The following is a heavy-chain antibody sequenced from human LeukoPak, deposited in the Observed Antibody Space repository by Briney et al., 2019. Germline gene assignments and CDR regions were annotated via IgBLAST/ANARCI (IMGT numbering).Heavy chain of an antibody. CDR2: INPNSGGT. CDR1: GYTFTGYY. D-gene: IGHD7-27*01. V-gene: IGHV1-2*02. CDR3: ARGTDWGHFDY. J-gene: IGHJ4*02. Sequence: EAPVKVSCKASGYTFTGYYMHWVRQAPGQGLEWMGWINPNSGGTNYAQKFQGRVTMTRDTSISTAYMDLSRLRSDDTAVYYCARGTDWGHFDYWGQGTLVTVSS.